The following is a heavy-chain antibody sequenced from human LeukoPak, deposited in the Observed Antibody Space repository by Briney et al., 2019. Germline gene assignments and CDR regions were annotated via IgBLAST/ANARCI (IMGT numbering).Heavy chain of an antibody. CDR3: AKDNRRGYSYGNFDY. J-gene: IGHJ4*02. D-gene: IGHD5-18*01. Sequence: GGSLRLSCAASRFTFSDYSMNWVRQAPGKGLEWVAFIRYDGSNKYYADSVKGRFTISRDNSKNTLYLQMNSLRAEDTAIYYCAKDNRRGYSYGNFDYWGQGTLATVSS. CDR1: RFTFSDYS. V-gene: IGHV3-30*02. CDR2: IRYDGSNK.